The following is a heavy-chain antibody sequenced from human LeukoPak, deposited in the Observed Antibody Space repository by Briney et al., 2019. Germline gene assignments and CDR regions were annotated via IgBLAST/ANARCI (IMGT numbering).Heavy chain of an antibody. Sequence: GGSLRLSCAASGFTFRSDGMHWVRQAPGKGLVWVTFIGYDGNTKYYVDSVKGRFTISRDNSKNTLYLQMNSLRVEDTAVYYCAKDRATNWSLDYWGQGTLVIVSS. D-gene: IGHD1-1*01. J-gene: IGHJ4*02. CDR3: AKDRATNWSLDY. CDR2: IGYDGNTK. CDR1: GFTFRSDG. V-gene: IGHV3-30*02.